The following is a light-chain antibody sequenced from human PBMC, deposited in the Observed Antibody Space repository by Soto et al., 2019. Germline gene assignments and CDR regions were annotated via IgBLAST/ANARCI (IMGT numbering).Light chain of an antibody. V-gene: IGKV1-39*01. CDR1: QGIGNA. CDR3: QQSYSTLWT. Sequence: DIQMTQSPSSLSASVGDRVTISCGASQGIGNALGWYQQKPGKAPKLLIYAASSLQSGVPSRFSGSGSGTDFTLTISSLQPEDFETYYCQQSYSTLWTFGQGTKVDIK. J-gene: IGKJ1*01. CDR2: AAS.